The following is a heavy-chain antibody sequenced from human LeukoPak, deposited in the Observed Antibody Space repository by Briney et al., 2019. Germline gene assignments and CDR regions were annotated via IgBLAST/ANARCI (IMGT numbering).Heavy chain of an antibody. V-gene: IGHV4-59*05. Sequence: SETLSLTCTVSGGSISRYCWSWIRQPPGKGLEWIGSIYYSGSTYYNPSLKSRVTISVDTSKNQFSLKLSSVTAADTAVYYCVATACSGGSCYPNWFDPWGQGTLVTVSS. CDR3: VATACSGGSCYPNWFDP. D-gene: IGHD2-15*01. CDR2: IYYSGST. J-gene: IGHJ5*02. CDR1: GGSISRYC.